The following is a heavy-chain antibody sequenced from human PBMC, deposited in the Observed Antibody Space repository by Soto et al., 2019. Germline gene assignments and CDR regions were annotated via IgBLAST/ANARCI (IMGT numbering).Heavy chain of an antibody. CDR3: ARHDAFGELLKYYYGMDV. V-gene: IGHV4-39*01. CDR1: GGSISSSSHY. Sequence: SETLSLTCTVSGGSISSSSHYWGWIRQPPGKGLEWIGTIYYSGTTYYNPSLKSRVTISVDTSKNQFSLKLNSVTAADTAVYYCARHDAFGELLKYYYGMDVWGQGTTVT. J-gene: IGHJ6*02. D-gene: IGHD3-10*01. CDR2: IYYSGTT.